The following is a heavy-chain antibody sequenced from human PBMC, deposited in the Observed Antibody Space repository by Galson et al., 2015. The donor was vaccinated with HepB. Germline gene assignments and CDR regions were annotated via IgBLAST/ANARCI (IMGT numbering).Heavy chain of an antibody. CDR2: ITVYNGNT. J-gene: IGHJ4*02. V-gene: IGHV1-18*01. CDR1: GYTFNDYG. D-gene: IGHD2/OR15-2a*01. Sequence: SVKVSCKASGYTFNDYGITWVRQAPGQGLEWMGWITVYNGNTMYAQKLQDRVIMTTDTSTSTAYMELRRLRSDDTAVYYCARSFYDNSGCFPYWGQGTLVIVSS. CDR3: ARSFYDNSGCFPY.